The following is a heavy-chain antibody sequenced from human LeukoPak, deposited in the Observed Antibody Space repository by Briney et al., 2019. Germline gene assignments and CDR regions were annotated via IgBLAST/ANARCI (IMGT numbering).Heavy chain of an antibody. CDR2: ISYDGSNK. D-gene: IGHD3-3*01. CDR1: GFTFSSYA. J-gene: IGHJ4*02. CDR3: ASSIFGVVPRVDY. V-gene: IGHV3-30*04. Sequence: GGSLRLSCAASGFTFSSYAMHWVQQAPGKGLEWVAVISYDGSNKYYADSVKGRFTISRDNSKNTLYLQMNSLRAEDTAVYYCASSIFGVVPRVDYWGQGTLVTVSS.